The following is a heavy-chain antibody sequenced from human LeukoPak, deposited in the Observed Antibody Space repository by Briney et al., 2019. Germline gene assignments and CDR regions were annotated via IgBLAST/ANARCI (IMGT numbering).Heavy chain of an antibody. J-gene: IGHJ4*02. V-gene: IGHV3-48*04. Sequence: GGSLRLSCAASGFTFSSYAMSWVRQAPGKGLEWVSYISSSGSTIYYADSVKGRFTISRDNAKNSLYLQMNSLRAEDTAVYYCARGNSGSYSDYWGQGTLVTVSS. CDR2: ISSSGSTI. CDR1: GFTFSSYA. CDR3: ARGNSGSYSDY. D-gene: IGHD1-26*01.